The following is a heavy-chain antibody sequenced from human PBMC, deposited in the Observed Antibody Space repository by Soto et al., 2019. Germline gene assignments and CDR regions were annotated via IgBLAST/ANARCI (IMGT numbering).Heavy chain of an antibody. CDR1: GFTFSSYG. J-gene: IGHJ6*02. Sequence: GGSLRLSCAASGFTFSSYGMHWVRQAPGKGLEWVAVIWYDGSNKYYADSVKGRFTISRDNSKNTLYLQMNSLRAEDTAVYYCARDHTLWLPDYGMDVWGQGTTVTVSS. CDR2: IWYDGSNK. CDR3: ARDHTLWLPDYGMDV. V-gene: IGHV3-33*01. D-gene: IGHD5-18*01.